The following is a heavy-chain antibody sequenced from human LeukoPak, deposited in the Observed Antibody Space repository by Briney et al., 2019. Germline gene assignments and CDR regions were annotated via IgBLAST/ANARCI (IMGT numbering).Heavy chain of an antibody. CDR2: MKPNSGNT. CDR1: GYTFTNYD. CDR3: ARDSPLRIAVAVGVY. J-gene: IGHJ4*02. V-gene: IGHV1-8*01. D-gene: IGHD6-19*01. Sequence: ASVKVSCKASGYTFTNYDINWVRQATGQGLEWMGYMKPNSGNTGYAQKFQGRVTMTRDTSISTAYMELSSLRSDDTAVYYCARDSPLRIAVAVGVYWGQGTLVTVSS.